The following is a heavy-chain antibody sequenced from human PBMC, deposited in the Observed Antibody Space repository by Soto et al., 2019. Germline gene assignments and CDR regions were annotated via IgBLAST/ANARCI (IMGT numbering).Heavy chain of an antibody. CDR2: IVVGNGNT. CDR1: GFTFTSYA. V-gene: IGHV1-58*02. Sequence: SVKVSCKASGFTFTSYAMQWVRQARGQRLEWIGWIVVGNGNTNYAQKLQDRVTITTDTSTSTAYMELRSLRTDDTAVYYCARELYSYGYRPYYYYYMDVWGKGTTVTVSS. J-gene: IGHJ6*03. D-gene: IGHD5-18*01. CDR3: ARELYSYGYRPYYYYYMDV.